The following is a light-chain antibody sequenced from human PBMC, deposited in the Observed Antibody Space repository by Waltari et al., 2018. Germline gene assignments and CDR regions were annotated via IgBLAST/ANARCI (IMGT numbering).Light chain of an antibody. CDR1: TSDIGDYNY. CDR3: SSYTSLTNLFVV. CDR2: VVN. Sequence: SALTQPSSVSGSPGPSLTISCTGSTSDIGDYNYVSWSQQHPGKAPKLVIYVVNNRPAGISNRFSGSKSGNTASLAISGLQVEDEADYYCSSYTSLTNLFVVFGGGTKVTVL. V-gene: IGLV2-14*03. J-gene: IGLJ2*01.